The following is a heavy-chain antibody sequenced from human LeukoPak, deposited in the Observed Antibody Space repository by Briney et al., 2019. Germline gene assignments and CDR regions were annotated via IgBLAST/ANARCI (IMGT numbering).Heavy chain of an antibody. J-gene: IGHJ4*02. CDR1: GGSISSSSYY. CDR2: IYYSGST. CDR3: ARQGVRYGGLPGRFDY. Sequence: SETLSLTCTVSGGSISSSSYYWGWIRQPPGKGLEWIGSIYYSGSTYYNPSLKSRITISVDTSKNQFSLKLSSVTAANTAVYCCARQGVRYGGLPGRFDYWDQGTLVTVSS. D-gene: IGHD4-23*01. V-gene: IGHV4-39*01.